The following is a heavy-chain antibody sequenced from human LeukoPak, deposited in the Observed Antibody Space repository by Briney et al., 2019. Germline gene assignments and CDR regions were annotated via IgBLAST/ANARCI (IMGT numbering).Heavy chain of an antibody. CDR1: GLTFSDYG. J-gene: IGHJ4*02. CDR2: ISYDGSNK. D-gene: IGHD3-22*01. CDR3: ARANYYDTSGPGWY. V-gene: IGHV3-30*03. Sequence: GGSLRLSCTASGLTFSDYGMHWVRQAPGKGLEWVTIISYDGSNKYSADSVKGRFTISRDNSKNTLYLQMNNLRAEDTAVYYCARANYYDTSGPGWYWGQGTLVTVSS.